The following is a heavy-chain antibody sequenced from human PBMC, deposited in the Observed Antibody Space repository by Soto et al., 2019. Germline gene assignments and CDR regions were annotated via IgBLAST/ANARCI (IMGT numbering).Heavy chain of an antibody. CDR2: ISAYNGNT. V-gene: IGHV1-18*01. CDR1: GYTFTSYG. Sequence: ASVKVSCKASGYTFTSYGISWVRQAPGQGLEWMGWISAYNGNTNYAQKLQGRVTMTTDTSTSTAYMELRSLRSDDTAVYYCARDGERYSDWLPGANWFDPWGQGTLVTVSS. D-gene: IGHD3-9*01. J-gene: IGHJ5*02. CDR3: ARDGERYSDWLPGANWFDP.